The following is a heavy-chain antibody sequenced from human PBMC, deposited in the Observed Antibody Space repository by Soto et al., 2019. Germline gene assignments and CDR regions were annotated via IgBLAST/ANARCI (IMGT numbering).Heavy chain of an antibody. D-gene: IGHD6-19*01. CDR2: INAGNGNT. Sequence: QVQLVQSGAEVKNPGASVTVSCKASGYTFTNYPIHWVRQAPGQRLEWMGGINAGNGNTEYSQNFQGRVTITRDTXXTTAYMELSSLRSEDTAVYYCARGRISVTGGWFDPWGQGTLVTVSS. V-gene: IGHV1-3*01. J-gene: IGHJ5*02. CDR3: ARGRISVTGGWFDP. CDR1: GYTFTNYP.